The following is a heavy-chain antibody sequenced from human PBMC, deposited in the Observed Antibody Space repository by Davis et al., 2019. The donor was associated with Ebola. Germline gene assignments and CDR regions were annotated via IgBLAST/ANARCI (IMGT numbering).Heavy chain of an antibody. CDR2: IRSKANSYAT. V-gene: IGHV3-73*01. Sequence: PGGSLRLSCAASGFTFSGSAMHWVRQASGKGLEWVGRIRSKANSYATAYAASVKGRFTISRDDSKNTAYLQMNSLKTEDTAVYYCTSYCSSTSCYRDYYYYYMDVWGKGTTVTVSS. J-gene: IGHJ6*03. D-gene: IGHD2-2*01. CDR1: GFTFSGSA. CDR3: TSYCSSTSCYRDYYYYYMDV.